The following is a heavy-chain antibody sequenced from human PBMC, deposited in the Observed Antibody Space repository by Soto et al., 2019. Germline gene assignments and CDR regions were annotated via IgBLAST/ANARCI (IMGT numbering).Heavy chain of an antibody. Sequence: EVQLEESGGGAVQLGESLRVTCVASGFTFRNQWMHWVRQVPGKGLVWVSRINGDGTRASYADFVKGRFTISRDNARNLLFLQLNSLTFEDAGVYHCARGGAAGRGDAIDIWGPGTTVAVSS. V-gene: IGHV3-74*01. CDR3: ARGGAAGRGDAIDI. CDR2: INGDGTRA. J-gene: IGHJ6*02. D-gene: IGHD3-10*01. CDR1: GFTFRNQW.